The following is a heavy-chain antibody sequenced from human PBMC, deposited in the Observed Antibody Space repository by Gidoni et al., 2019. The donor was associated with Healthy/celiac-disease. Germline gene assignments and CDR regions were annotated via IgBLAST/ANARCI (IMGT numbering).Heavy chain of an antibody. J-gene: IGHJ6*02. CDR3: AKHPRPRSGYYYGMDV. CDR2: ISGSGGST. V-gene: IGHV3-23*01. CDR1: GFPFSSYA. Sequence: EVQLLASGGGLVQPGGSLRLSCAASGFPFSSYAMSWVRQAPGKGLEWVSAISGSGGSTYYADSVKGRFTISRDNSKNTLYLQMNSLRAEDTAVYYCAKHPRPRSGYYYGMDVWGQGTTVTVSS.